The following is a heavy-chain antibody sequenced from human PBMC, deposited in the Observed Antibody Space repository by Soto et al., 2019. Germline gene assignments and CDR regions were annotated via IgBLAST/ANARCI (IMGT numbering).Heavy chain of an antibody. V-gene: IGHV1-18*01. J-gene: IGHJ4*02. Sequence: QVQLVQSGPEVKKPGASVKVSYKTSGYTFTSFGISWVRQAPGQGLEWMGWISTDKGKTNYAQKFQGRVTMTTDTSASTDDMDLRSLRSDDTAVYYCATRSPAFDYWGRGTLVTGSS. CDR1: GYTFTSFG. CDR2: ISTDKGKT. CDR3: ATRSPAFDY.